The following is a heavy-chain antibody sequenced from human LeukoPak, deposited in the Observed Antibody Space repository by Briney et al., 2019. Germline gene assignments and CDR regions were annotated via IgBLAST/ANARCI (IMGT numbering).Heavy chain of an antibody. V-gene: IGHV3-23*01. Sequence: GGSLRLSCAASGFTFSNFAMSWVRQAPGKGLEWVSAMSSVTYYADSVKGRFTISRDNSKNTLYLQMNSLRAEDTAVYYCAKNMGSTGYYTTDYWGQGTLVTVSS. D-gene: IGHD3/OR15-3a*01. J-gene: IGHJ4*02. CDR2: MSSVT. CDR3: AKNMGSTGYYTTDY. CDR1: GFTFSNFA.